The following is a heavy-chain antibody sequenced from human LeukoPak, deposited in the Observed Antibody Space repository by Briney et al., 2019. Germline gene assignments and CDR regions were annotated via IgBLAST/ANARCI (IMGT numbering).Heavy chain of an antibody. D-gene: IGHD2-15*01. Sequence: SETLSLTCTVSGGSISSSSYYWGWIRQPPGKGLEWIGSIYYSGSTYYNPSLKSRVTISVDTSKNQFSLKLSSVTAADTAVYYCARVIGDCSGGSCYSGWFDPWGQGTLATVSS. V-gene: IGHV4-39*07. CDR1: GGSISSSSYY. J-gene: IGHJ5*02. CDR3: ARVIGDCSGGSCYSGWFDP. CDR2: IYYSGST.